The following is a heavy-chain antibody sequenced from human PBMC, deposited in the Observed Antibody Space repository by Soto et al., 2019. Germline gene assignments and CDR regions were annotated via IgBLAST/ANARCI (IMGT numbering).Heavy chain of an antibody. CDR2: IYYSGST. CDR1: GDSISGTKYY. V-gene: IGHV4-39*01. J-gene: IGHJ4*02. D-gene: IGHD3-22*01. CDR3: ARQSSHTSDYFDY. Sequence: QVQLQESGPGLVKPSETLSLTCTVSGDSISGTKYYWGWIRQPPGKGLEWIGSIYYSGSTYYNPSLNGRVTISVDTSTIHFSLTLISVTAADTALYFCARQSSHTSDYFDYWGQGILVTVSS.